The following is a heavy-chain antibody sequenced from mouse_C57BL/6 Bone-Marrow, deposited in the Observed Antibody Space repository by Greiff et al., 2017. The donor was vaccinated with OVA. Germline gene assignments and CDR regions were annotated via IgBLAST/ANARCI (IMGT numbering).Heavy chain of an antibody. D-gene: IGHD2-2*01. V-gene: IGHV1-81*01. Sequence: VQLQQSGAELARPGASVKLSCKASGYTFTSYGISWVKQRTGQGLEWIGEIYPRSGNTYYNEKFKGKATLTADKSSSTAYMELRSLTSEDSAVYFCARSGYDGGAWFADWGQGTLVTVSA. CDR3: ARSGYDGGAWFAD. J-gene: IGHJ3*01. CDR1: GYTFTSYG. CDR2: IYPRSGNT.